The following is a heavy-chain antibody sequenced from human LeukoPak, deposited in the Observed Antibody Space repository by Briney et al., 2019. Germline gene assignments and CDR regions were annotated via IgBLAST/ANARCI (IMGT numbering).Heavy chain of an antibody. CDR1: GYSISSGYY. CDR3: ARYGSAETFDY. CDR2: IYHSGST. J-gene: IGHJ4*02. V-gene: IGHV4-38-2*01. Sequence: SETLSLTCAVSGYSISSGYYWGWIRQPPGKGLEWIGSIYHSGSTYYNPSLKSRVTISVDTSKNQFSLKLSSVTAADTAVYYCARYGSAETFDYWGQGTLVTVSS. D-gene: IGHD3-10*01.